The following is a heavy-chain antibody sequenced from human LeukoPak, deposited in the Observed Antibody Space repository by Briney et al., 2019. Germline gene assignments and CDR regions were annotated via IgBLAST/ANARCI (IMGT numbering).Heavy chain of an antibody. CDR2: IIPIFGTA. CDR3: ARPYCSSTSCYRLVSDY. J-gene: IGHJ4*02. D-gene: IGHD2-2*02. CDR1: GGTFSSYA. V-gene: IGHV1-69*05. Sequence: SVKVSCKASGGTFSSYAISWVRQAPGQGLEWMGRIIPIFGTANYAQKLQGRVTMTTDTSTSTAYMELRSLRSDDTAVYYCARPYCSSTSCYRLVSDYWGQGTLVTVSS.